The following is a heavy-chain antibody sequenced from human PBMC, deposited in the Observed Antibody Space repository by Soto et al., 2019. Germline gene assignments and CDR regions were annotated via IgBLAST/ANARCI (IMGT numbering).Heavy chain of an antibody. CDR3: AKDLITGTYSYYYGMDV. CDR1: GFTFSSYG. Sequence: PGGSLRLSCAASGFTFSSYGMHWVRQAPGKGLEWVAVISYDGSNKYYADSVKGRFTISRDNSKNTLYLQMNSLRAEDTAVYYCAKDLITGTYSYYYGMDVWGQGTTVTVSS. V-gene: IGHV3-30*18. CDR2: ISYDGSNK. D-gene: IGHD1-20*01. J-gene: IGHJ6*02.